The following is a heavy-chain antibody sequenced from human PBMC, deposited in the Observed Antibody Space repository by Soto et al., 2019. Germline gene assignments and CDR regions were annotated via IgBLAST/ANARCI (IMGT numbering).Heavy chain of an antibody. D-gene: IGHD5-18*01. Sequence: ASVKVSCKASGYTFTSYYMHWVRQAPGQGLEWMGIINPSGGSTSYAQKFQGRVTMTRDTSTSTVYMELSSLRPEDTAVYYCASAVVTGDAFDIWGQGTMVTVSS. CDR2: INPSGGST. V-gene: IGHV1-46*01. CDR3: ASAVVTGDAFDI. CDR1: GYTFTSYY. J-gene: IGHJ3*02.